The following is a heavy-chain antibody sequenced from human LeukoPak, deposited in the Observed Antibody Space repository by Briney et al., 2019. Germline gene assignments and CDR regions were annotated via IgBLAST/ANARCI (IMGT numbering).Heavy chain of an antibody. CDR3: ARGSVGAHDY. CDR1: GYTFTSYG. CDR2: INTDTGNP. Sequence: GASVKVSCKTSGYTFTSYGMHWVRQAPGQGLEWMGWINTDTGNPTYAQGFTGRFVFSLDTSVSTAYLQISSLKAEDTAVFYCARGSVGAHDYWGQGTLVTVSS. D-gene: IGHD1-26*01. J-gene: IGHJ4*02. V-gene: IGHV7-4-1*02.